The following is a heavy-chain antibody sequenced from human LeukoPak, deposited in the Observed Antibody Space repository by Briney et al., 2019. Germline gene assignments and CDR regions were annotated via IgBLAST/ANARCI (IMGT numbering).Heavy chain of an antibody. CDR3: TRNSGWYGIS. V-gene: IGHV3-73*01. J-gene: IGHJ4*02. Sequence: GGSLRLSCAASGFTFSDSAMHWVRQASGKGLEWVGRIRSKANTYATAYAASVKGRFTISRDDSKNTLYLQLNSLRAEDTALYYCTRNSGWYGISWGQGTLVTVSS. D-gene: IGHD6-19*01. CDR2: IRSKANTYAT. CDR1: GFTFSDSA.